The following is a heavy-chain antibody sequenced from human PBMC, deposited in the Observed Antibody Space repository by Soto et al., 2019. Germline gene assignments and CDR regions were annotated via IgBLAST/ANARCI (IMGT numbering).Heavy chain of an antibody. CDR1: GFTFTSYA. CDR2: ISAYNDNT. V-gene: IGHV1-18*01. Sequence: ASVKVSCKASGFTFTSYAISWVRQAPGQGLEWMGWISAYNDNTNYAQKLQGRVTMTTDTSTSTAYMELRSLRSDDTAVYYCARAYYYDSSGYYFYGMDVWGQGTTVTVSS. D-gene: IGHD3-22*01. CDR3: ARAYYYDSSGYYFYGMDV. J-gene: IGHJ6*02.